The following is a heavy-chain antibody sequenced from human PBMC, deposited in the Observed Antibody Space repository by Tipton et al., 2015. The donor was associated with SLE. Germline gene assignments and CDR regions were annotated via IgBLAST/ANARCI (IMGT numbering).Heavy chain of an antibody. J-gene: IGHJ4*02. D-gene: IGHD6-19*01. CDR3: GRVTSGWREVC. V-gene: IGHV4-4*08. Sequence: TLSLTCTVSGASVSSHYWNWIRQTPGKGLEWIGRMFGSAIRDYNPSLKSRVTISLATSKNQFSLQLTSVTAADTAIYYCGRVTSGWREVCWGQGTLVTVSS. CDR2: MFGSAIR. CDR1: GASVSSHY.